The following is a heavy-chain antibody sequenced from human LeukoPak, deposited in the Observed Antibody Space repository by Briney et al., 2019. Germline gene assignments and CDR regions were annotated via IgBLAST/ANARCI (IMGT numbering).Heavy chain of an antibody. Sequence: QAGGSLRLSCAASGFTFSSYAMSWVRQAPGKGLEWVSAISGSGGSTYYADSVKGRFTISRDNSKNTLYLQMNSLRAEDTAVYYCAKGKRWLPRGYFDYWGQGNLVTVSS. D-gene: IGHD4-23*01. J-gene: IGHJ4*02. CDR1: GFTFSSYA. CDR2: ISGSGGST. V-gene: IGHV3-23*01. CDR3: AKGKRWLPRGYFDY.